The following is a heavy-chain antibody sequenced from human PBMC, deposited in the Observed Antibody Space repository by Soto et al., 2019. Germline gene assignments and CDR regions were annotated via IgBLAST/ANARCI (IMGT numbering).Heavy chain of an antibody. V-gene: IGHV3-72*01. J-gene: IGHJ4*02. Sequence: GGSLRLSCAASGFIVSDYYMDWVRQAPGKGLEWVGRTRNKANSYTTEYAASVNARFTISRDDSKNSLNLQMNSLRTEDTAMYYCARGFLHNSRFYFDFLGQGTLVTVSS. D-gene: IGHD3-16*01. CDR1: GFIVSDYY. CDR3: ARGFLHNSRFYFDF. CDR2: TRNKANSYTT.